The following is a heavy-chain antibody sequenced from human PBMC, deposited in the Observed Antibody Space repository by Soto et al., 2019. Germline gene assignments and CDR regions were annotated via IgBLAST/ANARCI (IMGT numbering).Heavy chain of an antibody. CDR2: IYYSGST. V-gene: IGHV4-31*03. CDR1: GGSISSGGYY. D-gene: IGHD4-17*01. Sequence: TLSLTCTVSGGSISSGGYYWSWIRQHPGKGLEWIGYIYYSGSTYYNPSLKSRVTISVDTSKNQFSLKLSSVTAADTAVYYCARGDYGDPYYFDEWGQGTLVTVSS. CDR3: ARGDYGDPYYFDE. J-gene: IGHJ4*02.